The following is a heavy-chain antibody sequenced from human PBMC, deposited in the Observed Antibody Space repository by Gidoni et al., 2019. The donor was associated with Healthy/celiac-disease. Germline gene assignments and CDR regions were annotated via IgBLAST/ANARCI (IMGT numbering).Heavy chain of an antibody. CDR2: IRSKAYGGTT. V-gene: IGHV3-49*05. CDR3: TRDLEDIVVVPAALYYFDY. CDR1: GFTFGDYA. D-gene: IGHD2-2*01. J-gene: IGHJ4*02. Sequence: EVQLVESGGGLVKPGRSLRLSCTASGFTFGDYAMSWFRQAPGKGLEWVGFIRSKAYGGTTEYAASVKGRFTISRDDSKSIAYLQMNSLKTEDTAVYYCTRDLEDIVVVPAALYYFDYWGQGTLVTVSS.